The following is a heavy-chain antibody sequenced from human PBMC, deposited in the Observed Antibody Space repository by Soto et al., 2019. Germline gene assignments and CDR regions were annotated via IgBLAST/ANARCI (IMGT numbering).Heavy chain of an antibody. J-gene: IGHJ4*02. V-gene: IGHV1-18*01. CDR3: ARTGGDCTNGVCYDY. CDR2: IFPYNGNT. Sequence: ASVKVSCKAPGYTFIKYGISWVRQAPGRGLEWMRWIFPYNGNTNYAQNLQGRVTVTTDTSTSTAYMELRSLISDDTAVYYCARTGGDCTNGVCYDYWGQGTLVTVSS. CDR1: GYTFIKYG. D-gene: IGHD2-8*01.